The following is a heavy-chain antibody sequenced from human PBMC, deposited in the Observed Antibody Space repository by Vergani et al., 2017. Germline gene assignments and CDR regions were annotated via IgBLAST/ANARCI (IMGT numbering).Heavy chain of an antibody. Sequence: DVEVVESGGGLVRPGGSLRLSCAASGFTFTNFAMTWVRQAPGEGLEWVSGISGSGGFTYYADSVKGRFTISRDNSKNTMFLQMNNLRAEDTAVYYCAKDNVPGYYDSSGYCDYWGQGTLVTVSS. J-gene: IGHJ4*02. CDR2: ISGSGGFT. CDR1: GFTFTNFA. CDR3: AKDNVPGYYDSSGYCDY. D-gene: IGHD3-22*01. V-gene: IGHV3-23*04.